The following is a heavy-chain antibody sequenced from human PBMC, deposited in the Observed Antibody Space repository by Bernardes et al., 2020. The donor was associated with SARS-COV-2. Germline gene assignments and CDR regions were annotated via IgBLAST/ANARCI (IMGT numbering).Heavy chain of an antibody. Sequence: GGSLRLSCAASGFTFSTFWMTWVRQAPGKGLEWVGRIRSKPNGYATTYAASLKGRFTIPRDDPRNTAYLQINSRKIEDTAVYYCSGDYLYWDLGTLVTVSS. CDR3: SGDYLY. CDR2: IRSKPNGYAT. J-gene: IGHJ4*01. CDR1: GFTFSTFW. V-gene: IGHV3-73*01. D-gene: IGHD4-17*01.